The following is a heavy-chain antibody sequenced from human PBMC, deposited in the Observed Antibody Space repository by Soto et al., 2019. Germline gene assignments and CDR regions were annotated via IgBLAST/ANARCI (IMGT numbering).Heavy chain of an antibody. D-gene: IGHD3-16*01. Sequence: QVTLKESGPVLVNPTETLTLTCTVSGFSLSNARMGVSWIRQPPGKALEWLAHIFSNDEKSYSTSLKSRLTISKDTSKSQVVLTMTNMDPVDTATYYCARMDEDDYIWGSLRWFDPWGQGTLVTVSS. V-gene: IGHV2-26*01. J-gene: IGHJ5*02. CDR3: ARMDEDDYIWGSLRWFDP. CDR2: IFSNDEK. CDR1: GFSLSNARMG.